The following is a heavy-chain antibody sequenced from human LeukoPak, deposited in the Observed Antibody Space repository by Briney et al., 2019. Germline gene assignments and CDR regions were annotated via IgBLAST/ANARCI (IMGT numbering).Heavy chain of an antibody. Sequence: GASVTVSCKASGYTFTNNYLHWGRQAPGQGLEWMGMSYPRDGSRTYAQNFQGRGTVTRDTSTTTVHMELRGLRSEDTAVYYCARDQEGFDYWGQGTVVTVSS. V-gene: IGHV1-46*01. CDR1: GYTFTNNY. CDR3: ARDQEGFDY. J-gene: IGHJ4*02. CDR2: SYPRDGSR.